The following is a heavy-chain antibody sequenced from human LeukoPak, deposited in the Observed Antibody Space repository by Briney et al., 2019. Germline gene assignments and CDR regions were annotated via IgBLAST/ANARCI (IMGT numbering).Heavy chain of an antibody. CDR3: ASELKTAAPFGY. J-gene: IGHJ4*02. CDR1: GGSLSTYY. D-gene: IGHD3-3*01. V-gene: IGHV4-59*13. Sequence: SETLSLTCSVSGGSLSTYYWRWVRQPPGKGLGRIGYGFFIGGTRYNPSLKSRGTMSADVSRNQVSMHLTVVNAADTALYFCASELKTAAPFGYWGEGKLVIVSP. CDR2: GFFIGGT.